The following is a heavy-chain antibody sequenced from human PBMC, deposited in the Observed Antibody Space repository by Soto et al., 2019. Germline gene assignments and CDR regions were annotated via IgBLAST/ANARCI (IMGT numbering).Heavy chain of an antibody. V-gene: IGHV6-1*01. J-gene: IGHJ4*02. Sequence: SQTLSLTCAISGDSVSSKSAAWNWIRQSSSRGLEWLGRTYYRSKWFNDYAVSEKSRITINPDTSQNHFSLQLKSVTPEDTAVYYCARTGGGALDYWGQGTLVTVSS. CDR3: ARTGGGALDY. CDR1: GDSVSSKSAA. D-gene: IGHD7-27*01. CDR2: TYYRSKWFN.